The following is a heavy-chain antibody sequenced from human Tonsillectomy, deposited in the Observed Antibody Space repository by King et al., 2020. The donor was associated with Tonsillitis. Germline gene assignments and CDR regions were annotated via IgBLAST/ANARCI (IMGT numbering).Heavy chain of an antibody. CDR1: GFTFSSYG. J-gene: IGHJ3*02. D-gene: IGHD3-22*01. Sequence: VQLVESGGGVVQPGRSLRLSCAASGFTFSSYGMHWVRQAPGKGLEWVAVIWYDGSNKYYADSVKGRFTISRDNSKNTLYLQMNSLRAEDTAVYYCAREPRDSSGATDAFDIWGQGTMVTVSS. CDR3: AREPRDSSGATDAFDI. CDR2: IWYDGSNK. V-gene: IGHV3-33*01.